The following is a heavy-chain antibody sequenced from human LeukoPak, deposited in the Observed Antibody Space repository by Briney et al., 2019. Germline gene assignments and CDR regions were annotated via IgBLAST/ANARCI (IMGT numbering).Heavy chain of an antibody. D-gene: IGHD1-14*01. CDR3: AILNNHYYHAWFDP. J-gene: IGHJ5*02. CDR2: IIPIFGTA. Sequence: ASVKVSCKASGGTFSSYAISWVPQAPGQGLEWMGEIIPIFGTANYAQKFQGRVTITTDESTSTAYMELSSLRSEATAVYYCAILNNHYYHAWFDPRGQGTLVTVSS. CDR1: GGTFSSYA. V-gene: IGHV1-69*05.